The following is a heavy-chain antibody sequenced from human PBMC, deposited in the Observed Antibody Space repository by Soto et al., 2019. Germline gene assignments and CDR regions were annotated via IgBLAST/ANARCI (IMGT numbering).Heavy chain of an antibody. CDR1: GFTFGDYA. Sequence: SLRLSCPPSGFTFGDYAMNWFRQAPGKGLEWVGFIKSKAFGGTPEYAASVKGRFTISRDDSMSIAYLQMNSLKTDDTAVYYCTRDHYGRGFSSGAFDSWGQGTPVTVSS. V-gene: IGHV3-49*03. CDR3: TRDHYGRGFSSGAFDS. J-gene: IGHJ4*02. CDR2: IKSKAFGGTP. D-gene: IGHD5-18*01.